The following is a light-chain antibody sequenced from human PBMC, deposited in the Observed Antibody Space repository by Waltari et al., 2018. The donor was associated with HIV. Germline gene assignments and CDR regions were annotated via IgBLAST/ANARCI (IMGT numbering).Light chain of an antibody. J-gene: IGLJ1*01. V-gene: IGLV2-14*01. CDR2: EVS. CDR3: SSYTSSSFYV. CDR1: SSDVGGYHY. Sequence: QSALTQPASVSGSPGQSITISCTGTSSDVGGYHYVSRYQQHPGKAPKLMIYEVSNRPSGVSNRFSGSKSGNTASLTISGLQAEDEADYYCSSYTSSSFYVFGTGTKVTVL.